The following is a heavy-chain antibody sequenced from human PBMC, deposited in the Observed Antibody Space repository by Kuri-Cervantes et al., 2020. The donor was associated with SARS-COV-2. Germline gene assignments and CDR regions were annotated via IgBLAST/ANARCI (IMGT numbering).Heavy chain of an antibody. CDR1: GYSISSGYY. J-gene: IGHJ6*02. Sequence: GSLRLSCAVSGYSISSGYYWGWIRQPPGKGLEWIGSIYHSGSTYYNPSLKSRVTISVDTSKNQFSLKLSSVTAADTAVYYCARSCSSSDCYYYYGVDVWGQGPTVTVSS. CDR2: IYHSGST. V-gene: IGHV4-38-2*01. D-gene: IGHD2-2*01. CDR3: ARSCSSSDCYYYYGVDV.